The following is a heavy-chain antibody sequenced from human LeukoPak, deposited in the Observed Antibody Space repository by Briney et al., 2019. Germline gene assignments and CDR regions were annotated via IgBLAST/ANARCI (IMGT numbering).Heavy chain of an antibody. CDR3: ARRGGGYDAFDI. CDR2: INPNSGGT. V-gene: IGHV1-2*04. Sequence: ASVNVSCKSSGYIYTGYYMHWVRQAPGRGREGMGWINPNSGGTNYAQNFRDWVTMTRDAPIRTAYMAVSSQSSHDTAVYDCARRGGGYDAFDIWGQGTMVTVSS. CDR1: GYIYTGYY. J-gene: IGHJ3*02. D-gene: IGHD5-12*01.